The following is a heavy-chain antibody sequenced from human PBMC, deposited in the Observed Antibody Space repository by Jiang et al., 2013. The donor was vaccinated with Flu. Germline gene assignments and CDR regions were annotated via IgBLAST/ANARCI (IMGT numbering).Heavy chain of an antibody. Sequence: VQLLESGGGLVQPGGSLRLSCAASGFTFSSYAMSWVRQAPGKGLEWVSAISGSGGSTYYADSVKGRFTISRDNSKNTLYLQMNSLRAEDTAVYYCAKDHYSSGYRPYYFDYWGQGTLVTVSS. CDR2: ISGSGGST. CDR3: AKDHYSSGYRPYYFDY. D-gene: IGHD3-22*01. CDR1: GFTFSSYA. V-gene: IGHV3-23*01. J-gene: IGHJ4*02.